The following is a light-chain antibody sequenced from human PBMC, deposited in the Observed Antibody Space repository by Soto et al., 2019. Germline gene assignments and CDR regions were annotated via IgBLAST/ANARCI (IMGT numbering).Light chain of an antibody. CDR2: DVS. J-gene: IGLJ1*01. V-gene: IGLV2-14*01. Sequence: QSVLTQPASVSGSPGQSITISCTGTSSDVGGYNYVSWYQQHPAKAPKLMIYDVSNRPSGVSNRFSGSKSGNTASLTISGLQAEDEADYYCYSYTTSSTHVSGTGTKVTVL. CDR1: SSDVGGYNY. CDR3: YSYTTSSTHV.